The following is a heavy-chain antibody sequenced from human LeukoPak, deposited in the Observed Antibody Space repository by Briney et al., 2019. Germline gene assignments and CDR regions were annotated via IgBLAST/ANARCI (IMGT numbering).Heavy chain of an antibody. V-gene: IGHV3-9*01. CDR1: GLTFGDYA. D-gene: IGHD3-22*01. CDR3: AKDLSSGPPYSMDV. Sequence: PGGSLRLSCAASGLTFGDYAMHWVRQAPGKGLEWVSSVSWNSGSLGYADSVKGRFTISRDNAKNSLYLQMNSLSTEDTALYYCAKDLSSGPPYSMDVWGQGTTVTVSS. CDR2: VSWNSGSL. J-gene: IGHJ6*02.